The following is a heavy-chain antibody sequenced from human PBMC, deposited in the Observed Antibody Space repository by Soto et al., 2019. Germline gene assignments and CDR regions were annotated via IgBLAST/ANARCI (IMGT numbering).Heavy chain of an antibody. V-gene: IGHV1-46*01. Sequence: QVQLVQSGPEVKEPGASVKVACKTSGYTXXXXXXXXVRQXPGQGLEWMGAINPGNRITSYALKFQGRVTMTRDTSTNTVYLELSSLRXXXXXXXXXXXXXXXXXXXXXXXXXXXXDVWGQGTTVTVSS. CDR2: INPGNRIT. CDR1: GYTXXXXX. J-gene: IGHJ6*02. CDR3: XXXXXXXXXXXXXXXXXXXDV.